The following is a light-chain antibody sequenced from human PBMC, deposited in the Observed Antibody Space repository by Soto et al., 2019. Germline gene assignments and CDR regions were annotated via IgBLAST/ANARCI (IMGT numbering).Light chain of an antibody. CDR2: LGS. CDR1: QSLLHRNGYNY. J-gene: IGKJ1*01. Sequence: DIVMTQSPLSLPVTPGESASISRRSSQSLLHRNGYNYLDWYLQKPGQSPQVLIYLGSNRASGVPDRFSGSGSGTDFTLKISRVEAEDVGVYYCMQALQTPWTFGQGTKVEIK. V-gene: IGKV2-28*01. CDR3: MQALQTPWT.